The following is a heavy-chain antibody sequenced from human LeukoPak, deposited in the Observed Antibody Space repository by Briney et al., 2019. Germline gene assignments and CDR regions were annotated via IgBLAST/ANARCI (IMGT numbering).Heavy chain of an antibody. V-gene: IGHV3-7*01. J-gene: IGHJ4*02. Sequence: GGSLRLSCAASGFTFSSYWMSWVRQAPGKGLEWVANIKQDESEKYYVDSVKGRFTISRDNAKNSLYLQMNSLRAENTAVYYCARDKIEGPTKLDYWGQGILVTVSS. CDR1: GFTFSSYW. D-gene: IGHD1-1*01. CDR3: ARDKIEGPTKLDY. CDR2: IKQDESEK.